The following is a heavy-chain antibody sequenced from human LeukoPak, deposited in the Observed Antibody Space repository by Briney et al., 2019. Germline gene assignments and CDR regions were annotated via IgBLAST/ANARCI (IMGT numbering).Heavy chain of an antibody. CDR1: GGTFSSYA. Sequence: SVTVSCKASGGTFSSYAISWVRQAPGQGLEWMGRIIPIFGTANYAQKFQGRVTITADKSTSTAYMELSSLRSEDTAVYYCARDLGLVRTGYFDYWGQGTLVTVSS. D-gene: IGHD6-19*01. CDR3: ARDLGLVRTGYFDY. J-gene: IGHJ4*02. CDR2: IIPIFGTA. V-gene: IGHV1-69*06.